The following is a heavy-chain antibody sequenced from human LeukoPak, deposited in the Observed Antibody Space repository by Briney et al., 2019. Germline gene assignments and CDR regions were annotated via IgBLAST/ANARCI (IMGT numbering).Heavy chain of an antibody. CDR1: GFTFSSYE. J-gene: IGHJ3*02. CDR2: ISASGSSI. CDR3: ARDRGTTMVRSFDI. Sequence: GGSLRLSCAASGFTFSSYEMNWVRQAPGKGLEWVSYISASGSSIYYADSVKGRFTISRDNAKNSLYLQMNSLRAEDTAVYYCARDRGTTMVRSFDIWGQGTVVTVSS. V-gene: IGHV3-48*03. D-gene: IGHD4/OR15-4a*01.